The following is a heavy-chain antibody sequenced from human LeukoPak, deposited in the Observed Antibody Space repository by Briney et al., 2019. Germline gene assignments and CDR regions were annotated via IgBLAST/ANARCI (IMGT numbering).Heavy chain of an antibody. CDR2: ISGSGGST. CDR3: AKDISMVRGIRRDFYP. CDR1: GFTFSSYY. D-gene: IGHD3-10*01. J-gene: IGHJ5*02. V-gene: IGHV3-23*01. Sequence: PGGSLRLSCAASGFTFSSYYMSWVRQAPGKGLEWVSAISGSGGSTNYADSVKGRFTISRDDSNNTPYLQLNSLRSEDTAVYYCAKDISMVRGIRRDFYPWGEGTLVSVSS.